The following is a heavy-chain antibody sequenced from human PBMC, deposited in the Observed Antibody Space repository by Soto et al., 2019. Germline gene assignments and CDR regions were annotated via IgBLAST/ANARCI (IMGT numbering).Heavy chain of an antibody. J-gene: IGHJ5*02. CDR3: ARGFNIVATINWFDP. V-gene: IGHV1-46*03. CDR2: INPSGGST. Sequence: ASVKVSCKASGYPFTSYYMHWVRQAPGQGLEWMGIINPSGGSTSYAQKFQGRVTMTRDTSTSTVYMELSSLRSEDTAVYYCARGFNIVATINWFDPWGQGTLVTVSS. D-gene: IGHD5-12*01. CDR1: GYPFTSYY.